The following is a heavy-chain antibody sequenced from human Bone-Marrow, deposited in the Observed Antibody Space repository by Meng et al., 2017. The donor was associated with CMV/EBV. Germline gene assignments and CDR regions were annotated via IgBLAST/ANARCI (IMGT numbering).Heavy chain of an antibody. J-gene: IGHJ4*03. CDR3: ARAQALQWLRSKGVFDY. CDR2: MSNGAIKA. Sequence: GESLKISCAASGFTFSDHYMAWIRQAPGKGLEWVTYMSNGAIKADYADSVKGRFTISRDNAKNSLYLQMNSLRAEDTAVYYCARAQALQWLRSKGVFDYWGQGTMVTVSS. V-gene: IGHV3-11*06. D-gene: IGHD5-12*01. CDR1: GFTFSDHY.